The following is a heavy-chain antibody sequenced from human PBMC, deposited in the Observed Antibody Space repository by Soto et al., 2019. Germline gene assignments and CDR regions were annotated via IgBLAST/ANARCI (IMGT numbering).Heavy chain of an antibody. V-gene: IGHV3-30-3*01. D-gene: IGHD3-3*01. CDR1: GFTFSSCA. CDR3: ARDKRDLRFLEWSYYFDY. J-gene: IGHJ4*02. CDR2: ISYDGSNK. Sequence: QVPLVESGGGVVQPGRSLRLSCAASGFTFSSCAMHWVRQAPGKGLEWVALISYDGSNKYYADSVKGRFTISRDNSKNTLYLQMNRLRAEDTAVYYCARDKRDLRFLEWSYYFDYWGQGTLVTVSS.